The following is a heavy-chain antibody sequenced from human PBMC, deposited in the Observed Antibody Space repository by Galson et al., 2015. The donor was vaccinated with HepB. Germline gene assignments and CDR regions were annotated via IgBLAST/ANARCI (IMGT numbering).Heavy chain of an antibody. CDR1: GFTFSTCG. D-gene: IGHD3-10*01. CDR2: ISYDGSNK. V-gene: IGHV3-30*18. CDR3: AKDPPGSRWPNYYYHHMDV. J-gene: IGHJ6*03. Sequence: SLRLSCAASGFTFSTCGMHWVRQAPGKGLQWVTIISYDGSNKDYADSVKGRFAVSRDNSKNTLDLQTNSLRADDTAIYYCAKDPPGSRWPNYYYHHMDVWGKGTTVTVSS.